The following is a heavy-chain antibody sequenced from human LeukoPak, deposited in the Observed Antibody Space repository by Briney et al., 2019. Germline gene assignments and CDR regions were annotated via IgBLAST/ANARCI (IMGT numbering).Heavy chain of an antibody. Sequence: GSLRLSCAASGFTFSDYYMSWIRQAPGKGLEWIGYIDHSGSTNYNPSLKSRVSISSDTSKNQFSLELSSVTAADTAVYYCARLKATVSIHAYFDSWGQGTLVTVSS. D-gene: IGHD4-17*01. CDR3: ARLKATVSIHAYFDS. CDR1: GFTFSDYY. V-gene: IGHV4-59*01. CDR2: IDHSGST. J-gene: IGHJ4*02.